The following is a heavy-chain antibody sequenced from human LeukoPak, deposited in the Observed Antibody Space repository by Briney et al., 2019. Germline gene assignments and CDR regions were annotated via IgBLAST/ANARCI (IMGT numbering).Heavy chain of an antibody. CDR1: GEPFSGYY. CDR3: ARHKISVYFSETYRFIRAFDI. J-gene: IGHJ3*02. V-gene: IGHV4-34*01. CDR2: INHSGST. D-gene: IGHD3-16*02. Sequence: PSETLSLTCAVYGEPFSGYYWSWIRQPPGQGLEWIGEINHSGSTNYNPSLKSRVITSVDTYKNQFSLKLNFVTAADTAVYYCARHKISVYFSETYRFIRAFDIWGQGTMVTVSS.